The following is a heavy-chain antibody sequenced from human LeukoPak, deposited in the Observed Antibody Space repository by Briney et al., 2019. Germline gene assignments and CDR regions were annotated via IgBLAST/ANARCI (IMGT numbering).Heavy chain of an antibody. D-gene: IGHD6-19*01. Sequence: PGGSLRLSCAASGFTFSSYAMTWVRQAPGKGLEWVSGISGSGGTTYYADSVKGRFTISRDNSKNTLYLQMNSLRAEDTALYYCAKDHDYSSRSYYFDYWGQGTLVTVSS. CDR3: AKDHDYSSRSYYFDY. V-gene: IGHV3-23*01. J-gene: IGHJ4*02. CDR2: ISGSGGTT. CDR1: GFTFSSYA.